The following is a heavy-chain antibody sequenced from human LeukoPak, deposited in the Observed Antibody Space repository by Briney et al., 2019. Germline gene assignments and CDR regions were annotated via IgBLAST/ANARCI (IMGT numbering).Heavy chain of an antibody. J-gene: IGHJ4*02. CDR1: GGSISSYY. CDR2: IYYSGST. CDR3: ASSGVVVTPYYFDY. Sequence: SETLSLTCTVSGGSISSYYWSWIRQPPGKGLEWIGYIYYSGSTNYNPSLKSRVTISVDTSKNQFSLELSSVTAADTAVYYCASSGVVVTPYYFDYWGQGTLVTVSS. V-gene: IGHV4-59*08. D-gene: IGHD3-22*01.